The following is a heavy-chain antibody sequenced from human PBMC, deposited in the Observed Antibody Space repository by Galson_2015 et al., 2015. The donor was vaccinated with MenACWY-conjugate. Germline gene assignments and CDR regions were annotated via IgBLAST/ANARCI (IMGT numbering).Heavy chain of an antibody. CDR3: AKDQVAAAMMGRYGY. CDR1: GFTFSTYA. V-gene: IGHV3-23*01. CDR2: VSGSGEST. J-gene: IGHJ4*02. D-gene: IGHD2-21*02. Sequence: SLRLSCAASGFTFSTYAMSWVRQAPGKGLEWVSGVSGSGESTYYADSVKGRFTISRDNSRNRLYLLMNSLRAEDTAVYYCAKDQVAAAMMGRYGYWGQGTLVTVSS.